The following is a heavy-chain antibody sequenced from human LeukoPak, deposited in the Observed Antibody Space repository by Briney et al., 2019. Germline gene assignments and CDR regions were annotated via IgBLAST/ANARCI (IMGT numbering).Heavy chain of an antibody. CDR2: FSYSGST. CDR1: GDSISSSSYY. J-gene: IGHJ5*02. D-gene: IGHD2-15*01. V-gene: IGHV4-39*07. CDR3: ARDRTVVVVVAATQAHWFDL. Sequence: PSETLSLTCTVSGDSISSSSYYWGWIRQPPGKGLEWIGSFSYSGSTYYNPSLKSRVTISVDTSKNQFSLKLSSVTAADTAVYYCARDRTVVVVVAATQAHWFDLWGQGTLVTVSS.